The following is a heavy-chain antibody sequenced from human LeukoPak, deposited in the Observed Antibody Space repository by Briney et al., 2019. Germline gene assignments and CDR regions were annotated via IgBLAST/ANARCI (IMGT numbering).Heavy chain of an antibody. J-gene: IGHJ3*02. V-gene: IGHV5-51*01. D-gene: IGHD1-26*01. CDR3: ASGSYWGHDAFDI. Sequence: GESLKISCKDSGYSFTNYWIGWVRQMPGKGLGWMGIIYPGDSDTRYSPSFQGQVTISADKSISTAYLQWSSLKASDTAMYYCASGSYWGHDAFDIWGQGTMVTVSS. CDR1: GYSFTNYW. CDR2: IYPGDSDT.